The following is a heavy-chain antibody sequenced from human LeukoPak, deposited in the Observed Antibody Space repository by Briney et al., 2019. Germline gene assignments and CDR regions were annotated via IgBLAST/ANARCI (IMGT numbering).Heavy chain of an antibody. CDR3: TTIVT. D-gene: IGHD1-26*01. CDR1: GFTFSKVS. V-gene: IGHV3-15*01. J-gene: IGHJ5*02. Sequence: PGGSLRLPCVVSGFTFSKVSMSWVRQSPGKGLEWVGRIKSKDDGGTTDYGVPVKGRFTISRDDSKNTLYLQMNSLQTEDSAMYYCTTIVTWGQGTLVTVSS. CDR2: IKSKDDGGTT.